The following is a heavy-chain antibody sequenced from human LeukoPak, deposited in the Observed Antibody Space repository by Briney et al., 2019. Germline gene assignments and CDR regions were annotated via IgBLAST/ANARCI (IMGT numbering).Heavy chain of an antibody. V-gene: IGHV3-23*01. CDR2: TDGTGGDS. J-gene: IGHJ4*02. D-gene: IGHD4-17*01. CDR3: ARVDGDYTPFDY. CDR1: GFTFSDFA. Sequence: PGGSLRLSCVASGFTFSDFAMSWVRQTPGKRLEWVASTDGTGGDSYYADAVKGRFTISRDNSKNTLYLQMNSLRAEDTAVYYCARVDGDYTPFDYWGQGTLVTVSS.